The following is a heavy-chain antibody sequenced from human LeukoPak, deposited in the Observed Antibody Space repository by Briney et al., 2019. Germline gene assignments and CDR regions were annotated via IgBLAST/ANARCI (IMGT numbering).Heavy chain of an antibody. Sequence: PGGSLRLSCAASGFTFSSYGMHWVRQAPGKGLEWVAVIWYGGSNKYYADSVKGRFTISRDNSKNTLYLQMNSLRAEDTAVYYCAKDVGSAGYYYYYYMDVWGKGTTVTVSS. V-gene: IGHV3-30*02. J-gene: IGHJ6*03. CDR3: AKDVGSAGYYYYYYMDV. CDR1: GFTFSSYG. CDR2: IWYGGSNK.